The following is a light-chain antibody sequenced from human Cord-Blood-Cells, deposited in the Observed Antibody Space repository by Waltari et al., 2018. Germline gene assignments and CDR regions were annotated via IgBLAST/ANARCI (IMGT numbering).Light chain of an antibody. J-gene: IGLJ1*01. Sequence: SYELTQPPSVSVSPGQTASITCSGDKLGDKYACWYQQKPGQSPVLVIYQDSKRPSGCPERFSCSNSGNAATLTRSGTQAMEGADDYCQAWDSSTSNYVFGTGTKVTVL. CDR3: QAWDSSTSNYV. V-gene: IGLV3-1*01. CDR1: KLGDKY. CDR2: QDS.